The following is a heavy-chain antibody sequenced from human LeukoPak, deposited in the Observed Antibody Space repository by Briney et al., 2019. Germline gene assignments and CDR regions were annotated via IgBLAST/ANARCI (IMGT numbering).Heavy chain of an antibody. V-gene: IGHV3-21*01. CDR2: ISSSSSYI. D-gene: IGHD3-3*01. CDR1: GFTFSSYS. Sequence: GGSLRLSCAASGFTFSSYSMNWVRQAPGKGLEWVSSISSSSSYIYYADSVKGRFTISRDNSKNTLYLQMNSLRAEDTAVYYCARSLTIFGVTYYFDYWGQGTLVTVSS. CDR3: ARSLTIFGVTYYFDY. J-gene: IGHJ4*02.